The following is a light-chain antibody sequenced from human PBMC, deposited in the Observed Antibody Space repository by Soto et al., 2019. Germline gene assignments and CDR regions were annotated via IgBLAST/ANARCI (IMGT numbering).Light chain of an antibody. J-gene: IGKJ4*01. CDR1: QSVSSY. CDR3: QQRSNWPPLT. V-gene: IGKV3-11*01. Sequence: EIVLTQSPATLSLSPGERATLSCRASQSVSSYLAWYQQKPGQAPRLLIYDASNRATGIPARFSGSVSGTDFTLTISSLEPEDFAVYYCQQRSNWPPLTFGGGTKVDI. CDR2: DAS.